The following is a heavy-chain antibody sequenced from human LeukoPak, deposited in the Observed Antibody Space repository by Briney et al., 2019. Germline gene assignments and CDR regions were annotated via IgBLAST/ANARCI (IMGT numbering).Heavy chain of an antibody. D-gene: IGHD3-10*01. V-gene: IGHV3-20*04. J-gene: IGHJ4*02. Sequence: GGSLRLSCAASGFTFDDYGMSWVRQAPGKGLEWVSGINWNGGSTGYADSVKGRFTISRGNAKNSLYLQMNSLRAEDTALYYCARWSYYGSGSYRYYFDYWGQGTLVTVSS. CDR1: GFTFDDYG. CDR2: INWNGGST. CDR3: ARWSYYGSGSYRYYFDY.